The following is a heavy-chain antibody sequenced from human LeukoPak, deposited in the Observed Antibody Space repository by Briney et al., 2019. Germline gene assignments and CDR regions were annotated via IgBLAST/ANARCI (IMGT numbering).Heavy chain of an antibody. D-gene: IGHD3-10*01. V-gene: IGHV4-4*07. CDR1: GGSISSYY. J-gene: IGHJ4*02. CDR2: IYTSGST. Sequence: PSETLSLTCTVSGGSISSYYWSWIRQPAGKGLEWIGRIYTSGSTYYNPSLKSRVTISVDTSKNQFSLKLSSVTAADTAVYYCAYGSGSYHFDYWGQGTLVTVSS. CDR3: AYGSGSYHFDY.